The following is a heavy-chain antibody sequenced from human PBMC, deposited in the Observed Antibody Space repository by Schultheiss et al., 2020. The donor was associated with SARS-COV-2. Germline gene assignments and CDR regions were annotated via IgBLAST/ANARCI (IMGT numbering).Heavy chain of an antibody. CDR2: INHSGST. J-gene: IGHJ3*02. D-gene: IGHD2-2*01. CDR1: GYSISSGYY. V-gene: IGHV4-38-2*01. Sequence: SETLSLTCAVSGYSISSGYYWGWIRQPPGKGLEWIGEINHSGSTNYNPSLKSRVTMSVDTSKNQFSLKLSSVTAADTAVYYCARVVVVVPAAIGDAFDIWGQGTMVTVSS. CDR3: ARVVVVVPAAIGDAFDI.